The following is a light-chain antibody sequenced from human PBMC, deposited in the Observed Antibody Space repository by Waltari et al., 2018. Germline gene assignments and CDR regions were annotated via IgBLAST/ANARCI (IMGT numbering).Light chain of an antibody. V-gene: IGLV2-14*03. CDR2: DVS. CDR1: SSDVGGYNY. CDR3: SSYTSSSTHNV. J-gene: IGLJ6*01. Sequence: QSALTQPASVSGSPGQSITISCTGTSSDVGGYNYVSWYQQHPGKAPKLLISDVSNRPSGVSNRFSGSKSGNTASLTISGLQAEDEADYYCSSYTSSSTHNVFGSGTKVTVL.